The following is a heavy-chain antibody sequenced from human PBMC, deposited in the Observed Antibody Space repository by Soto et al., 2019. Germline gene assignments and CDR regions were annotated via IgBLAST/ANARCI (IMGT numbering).Heavy chain of an antibody. CDR1: GFTFSDYD. Sequence: EVQLVESGGGSVQQGVSLRLSCTASGFTFSDYDMHWVRQGSGIGLEWVSTVGDASDPYYTGSLKGRFTISSYNARNSMFLQVISVTVGDTAVYNCASVYSARLPGLADDYYALDVWGQGT. V-gene: IGHV3-13*05. CDR3: ASVYSARLPGLADDYYALDV. J-gene: IGHJ6*02. CDR2: VGDASDP. D-gene: IGHD2-15*01.